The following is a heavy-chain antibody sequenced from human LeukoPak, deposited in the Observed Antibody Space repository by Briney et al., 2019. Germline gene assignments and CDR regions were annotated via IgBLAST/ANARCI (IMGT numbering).Heavy chain of an antibody. D-gene: IGHD3-3*01. CDR2: INPNSGGT. CDR1: GYTFTGYY. J-gene: IGHJ6*03. V-gene: IGHV1-2*02. Sequence: ASVKVSCKASGYTFTGYYMHWVRQAPGQGLEWMGWINPNSGGTNYAQKFQGRVTMTRDTSISTAYMELSRLRSDDTAVYYCARDHSNDFWSGSGPLYYMDVWGKGTTVTVSS. CDR3: ARDHSNDFWSGSGPLYYMDV.